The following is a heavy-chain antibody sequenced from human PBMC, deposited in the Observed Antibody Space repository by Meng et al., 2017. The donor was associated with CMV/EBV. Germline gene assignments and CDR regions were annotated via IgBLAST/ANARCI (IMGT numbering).Heavy chain of an antibody. CDR1: GFPFSNYA. Sequence: GESLKISCAASGFPFSNYAIHWVRQAPGRGLEWVSVISYAGSKKSYADSVKGRFTISRDNAKNSLYLQMNSLRAEDTAVYYCARGPLYCSSTSCLTWDYYYYYGMDVWGQGTTVTVSS. V-gene: IGHV3-30-3*01. CDR3: ARGPLYCSSTSCLTWDYYYYYGMDV. J-gene: IGHJ6*02. CDR2: ISYAGSKK. D-gene: IGHD2-2*01.